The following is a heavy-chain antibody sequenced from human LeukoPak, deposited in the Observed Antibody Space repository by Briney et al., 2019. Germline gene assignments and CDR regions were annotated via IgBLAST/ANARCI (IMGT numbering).Heavy chain of an antibody. CDR2: INPDGSVE. CDR3: VKGGWCDD. CDR1: GFTFSSSW. V-gene: IGHV3-7*01. D-gene: IGHD2-21*01. Sequence: GGSLRLSCVASGFTFSSSWMTWVRQAPGKGLEWVANINPDGSVEHYVDSVEGRFDVSRKNAKNSLYLQMNGLTGEDTAVYYCVKGGWCDDWGQGALVTVSS. J-gene: IGHJ4*02.